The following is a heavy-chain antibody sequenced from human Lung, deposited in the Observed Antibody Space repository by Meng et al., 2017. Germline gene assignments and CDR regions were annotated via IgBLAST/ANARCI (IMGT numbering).Heavy chain of an antibody. J-gene: IGHJ4*02. CDR3: ARGPTTMAHDFDY. CDR2: INHSGST. CDR1: GGSFSDYY. D-gene: IGHD4-11*01. Sequence: QRQQWGEGLLKPSETLSLTCVVSGGSFSDYYWSWIRQPPGKGLEWIGEINHSGSTNYNPSLESRATISVDTSQNNLSLKLSSVTAADSAVYYCARGPTTMAHDFDYWGQGTLVTVSS. V-gene: IGHV4-34*01.